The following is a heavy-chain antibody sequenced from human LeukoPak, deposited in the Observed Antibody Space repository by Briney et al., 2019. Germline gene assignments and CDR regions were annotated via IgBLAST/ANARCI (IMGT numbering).Heavy chain of an antibody. CDR3: ASLGTLVP. CDR2: INTDGSIT. D-gene: IGHD3-9*01. V-gene: IGHV3-74*01. CDR1: AFTFSSYW. Sequence: GGSLRLSCATSAFTFSSYWMHWVRQAPGKGLVWVSRINTDGSITTYADSVKGRFTISRDNAKNTLYLQMNSLRDEDTAVYYCASLGTLVPWGQGTLVTVSS. J-gene: IGHJ5*02.